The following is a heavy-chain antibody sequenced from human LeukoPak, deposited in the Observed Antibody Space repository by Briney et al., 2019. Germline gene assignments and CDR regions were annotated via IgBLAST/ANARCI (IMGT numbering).Heavy chain of an antibody. Sequence: GRSLRLSCAASGFTFDDYAMHWVRQAPGKGLEWVSGISWNSGSIGYADSVKGRFTISRDNAKNSLYLQMNSLRAEDTAVYYCARTRGYGDYVFGYWGQGTLVTVSS. V-gene: IGHV3-9*01. J-gene: IGHJ4*02. D-gene: IGHD4-17*01. CDR3: ARTRGYGDYVFGY. CDR1: GFTFDDYA. CDR2: ISWNSGSI.